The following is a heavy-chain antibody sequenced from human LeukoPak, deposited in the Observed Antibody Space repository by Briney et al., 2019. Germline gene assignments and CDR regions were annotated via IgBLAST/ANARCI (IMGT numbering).Heavy chain of an antibody. CDR2: IYYSGGT. V-gene: IGHV4-39*07. CDR1: GGSISSSSYY. J-gene: IGHJ4*02. D-gene: IGHD3-22*01. CDR3: ARDRDGGYYAY. Sequence: TSETLSLTCTVSGGSISSSSYYWGWIRQPPGKGLEWIGSIYYSGGTYYNPSLKSRVTISVDTSKNQFSLKLSSVTAADTAVYYCARDRDGGYYAYWGQGTLVTVSS.